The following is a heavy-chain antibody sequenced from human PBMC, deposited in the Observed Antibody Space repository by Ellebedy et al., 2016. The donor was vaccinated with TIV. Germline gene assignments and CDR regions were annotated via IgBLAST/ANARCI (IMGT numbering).Heavy chain of an antibody. V-gene: IGHV3-23*01. CDR1: GFTFSSYA. Sequence: GGSLRLXXAASGFTFSSYAMSWVRQAPGKGLEWISGISAGGGITCYADSVKGRFTISRDNSKNTLYLQMNSLRAEDTAVYYCAKDRHYNPQYYFDYWGQGTLVTVSS. D-gene: IGHD5-24*01. J-gene: IGHJ4*02. CDR3: AKDRHYNPQYYFDY. CDR2: ISAGGGIT.